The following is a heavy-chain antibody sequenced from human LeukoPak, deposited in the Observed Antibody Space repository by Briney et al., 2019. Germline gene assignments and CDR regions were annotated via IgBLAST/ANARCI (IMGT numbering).Heavy chain of an antibody. CDR3: AKDPVSNVGQPDAFDI. Sequence: GGSLRLSCAASGFTFSSYAMSWVRQAPAKGLEWVSAISGSGGSTYYADSVKGRFTISRDNSKNTLYLQMNSLRAEDTAVYYCAKDPVSNVGQPDAFDIWGQGTMVTVSS. V-gene: IGHV3-23*01. J-gene: IGHJ3*02. D-gene: IGHD6-13*01. CDR2: ISGSGGST. CDR1: GFTFSSYA.